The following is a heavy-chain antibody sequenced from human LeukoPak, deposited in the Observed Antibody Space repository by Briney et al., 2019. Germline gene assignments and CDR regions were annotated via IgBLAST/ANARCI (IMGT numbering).Heavy chain of an antibody. V-gene: IGHV3-23*01. Sequence: GGSLRLSCEASGLNFSNYGMSWVRQAPGKGLEWVSGITSDGSTYYADSVKGRFTISRDNSKNTLYLQMNSLRAEDRALYYCAREYMDVWGKGTMVTISS. CDR1: GLNFSNYG. CDR2: ITSDGST. J-gene: IGHJ6*03. CDR3: AREYMDV.